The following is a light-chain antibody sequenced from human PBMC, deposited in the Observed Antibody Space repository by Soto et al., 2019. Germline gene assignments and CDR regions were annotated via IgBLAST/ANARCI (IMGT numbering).Light chain of an antibody. CDR2: GAS. J-gene: IGKJ4*01. V-gene: IGKV1-39*01. CDR1: QRISTS. CDR3: QQSYSMPLT. Sequence: DIQMTQSPSSLSAAVGDRVAITCRASQRISTSLNWYQQRPGKSPELLIYGASDLQSGAPSRFSGLGSGTDFTLIISNLQPEDFATYYCQQSYSMPLTFGGGTEVEIK.